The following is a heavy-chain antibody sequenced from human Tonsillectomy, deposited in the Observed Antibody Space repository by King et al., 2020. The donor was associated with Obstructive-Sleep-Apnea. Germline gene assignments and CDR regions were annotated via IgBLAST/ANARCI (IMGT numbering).Heavy chain of an antibody. V-gene: IGHV3-11*01. CDR2: ISSSGNTI. CDR3: AGDGPYASGWDFDS. CDR1: GFTLSDYY. D-gene: IGHD6-19*01. Sequence: HVQLVESGGGLVRPGGSLRLSCAASGFTLSDYYMSWIRQVPGKGREGISYISSSGNTIYHADSVKGRFTIPRDNAKNSLYLQMNSLRAEDTAVYYCAGDGPYASGWDFDSWGQGTLVTVSS. J-gene: IGHJ4*02.